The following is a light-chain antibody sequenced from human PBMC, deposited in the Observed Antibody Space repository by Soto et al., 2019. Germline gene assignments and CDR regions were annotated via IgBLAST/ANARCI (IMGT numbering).Light chain of an antibody. CDR1: SSNIGAGYD. CDR3: QSYDSSLSGV. CDR2: GNS. V-gene: IGLV1-40*01. J-gene: IGLJ1*01. Sequence: QSALTQPPSVSGAPGQRVTISCTGSSSNIGAGYDVHWYQQLPGTAPKLLIYGNSNRPSGVPDRFSGPKSGTSASLAITGLQAEDEADYYCQSYDSSLSGVFGTGTKVTVL.